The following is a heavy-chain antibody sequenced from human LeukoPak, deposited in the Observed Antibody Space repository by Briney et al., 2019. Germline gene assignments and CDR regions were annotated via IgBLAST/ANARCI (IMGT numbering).Heavy chain of an antibody. V-gene: IGHV3-53*01. Sequence: GGSLRLSCAASGFTVSSHYMGWVRQAPGKWLELDSVIYSGGSTYYADSVKGRFTISRDNSKNTLYLQMNSLRGGDTAVYYCARGRRVCGSGSYAPRPGYYYGMDVWGKGTTVTVSS. D-gene: IGHD3-10*01. CDR3: ARGRRVCGSGSYAPRPGYYYGMDV. CDR1: GFTVSSHY. CDR2: IYSGGST. J-gene: IGHJ6*04.